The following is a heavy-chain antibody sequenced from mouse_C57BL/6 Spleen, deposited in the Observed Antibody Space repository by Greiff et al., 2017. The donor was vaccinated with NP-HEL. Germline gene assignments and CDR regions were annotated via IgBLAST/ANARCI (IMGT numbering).Heavy chain of an antibody. V-gene: IGHV5-17*01. CDR1: GFTFSDYG. J-gene: IGHJ3*02. CDR3: ARLLFGG. CDR2: ISSGSSTI. Sequence: DVKLVESGGGLVKPGGSLKLSCAASGFTFSDYGMHWVRQAPEKGLEWVAYISSGSSTIYYADKVKGRFTISRDNAKNTLFLQMTSLRSEDTAMYYCARLLFGGWGQGTLVTVAA.